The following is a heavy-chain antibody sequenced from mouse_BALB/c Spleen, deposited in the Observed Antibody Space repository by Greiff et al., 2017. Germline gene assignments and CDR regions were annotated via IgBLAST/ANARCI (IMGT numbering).Heavy chain of an antibody. CDR3: VRGGENYDGYYAWFAY. V-gene: IGHV2-2-2*01. Sequence: QVQLKQSGPGLVQPSQSLSITCTVSGFSLTSYGVHWVRQSPGKGLEWLGVIWSGGSTDYNAAFISRLSISKDNSKSQVFFKMNSLQADDTAIYYCVRGGENYDGYYAWFAYWGQGTLVTVSA. CDR1: GFSLTSYG. J-gene: IGHJ3*01. CDR2: IWSGGST. D-gene: IGHD2-3*01.